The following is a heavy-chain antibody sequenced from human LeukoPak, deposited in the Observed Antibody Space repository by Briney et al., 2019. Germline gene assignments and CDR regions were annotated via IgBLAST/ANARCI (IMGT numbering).Heavy chain of an antibody. D-gene: IGHD3-22*01. CDR2: ISHSGAST. Sequence: TGGSLRLSCAASGFTFSSYAMNWVRQAPGKGLEWVSAISHSGASTYYADSVKGRFTISRDNSKNTLYLQMNSLRAEDTAVYYCARGDRINGGGLWRYHDSSGYYDYWGQGTLVTVSS. CDR1: GFTFSSYA. V-gene: IGHV3-23*01. J-gene: IGHJ4*02. CDR3: ARGDRINGGGLWRYHDSSGYYDY.